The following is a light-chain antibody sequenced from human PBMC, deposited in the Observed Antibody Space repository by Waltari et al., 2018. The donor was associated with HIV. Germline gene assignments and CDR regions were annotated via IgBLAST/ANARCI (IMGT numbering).Light chain of an antibody. V-gene: IGLV1-51*01. CDR1: SSNIGNNY. Sequence: QSVLTQPPSVSAAPGQKVTISCSGSSSNIGNNYVSWYQQVPGTSPKVLIYDNNKRPSGMPDRFSGSKSGTSATLDITVLQTGDEADYYCEAWDSSLSTGRVFGGGTKVTVL. CDR3: EAWDSSLSTGRV. CDR2: DNN. J-gene: IGLJ3*02.